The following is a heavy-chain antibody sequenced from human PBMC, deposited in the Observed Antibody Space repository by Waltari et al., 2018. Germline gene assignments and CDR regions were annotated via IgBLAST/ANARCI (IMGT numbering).Heavy chain of an antibody. J-gene: IGHJ4*02. V-gene: IGHV3-23*01. Sequence: ELQLLQSGGGLEQPGGSLRLSCAGSGFSFNIYAMTWVRQAPGKGLEWVSSISGRGDNIYYVDSVRGRFTISRDNSQNSLYLQLDSLRAEDTAVYYCARNVDTALAGGPFDYWGQGTLLTVSS. CDR2: ISGRGDNI. CDR1: GFSFNIYA. CDR3: ARNVDTALAGGPFDY. D-gene: IGHD5-18*01.